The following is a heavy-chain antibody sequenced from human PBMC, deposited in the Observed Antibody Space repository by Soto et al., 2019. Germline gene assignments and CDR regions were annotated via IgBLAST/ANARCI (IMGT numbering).Heavy chain of an antibody. Sequence: VASVKGSCNASGYTFTNNDINWVRQATVQGLEWMGWMNPYSGNTGYAQKFQGRVTMTRDNSITTAYMELSSLRSEDTAVYYCVRAPLDYYSADYFDNWGQGTLVTVS. CDR3: VRAPLDYYSADYFDN. CDR1: GYTFTNND. D-gene: IGHD2-21*01. J-gene: IGHJ4*02. CDR2: MNPYSGNT. V-gene: IGHV1-8*01.